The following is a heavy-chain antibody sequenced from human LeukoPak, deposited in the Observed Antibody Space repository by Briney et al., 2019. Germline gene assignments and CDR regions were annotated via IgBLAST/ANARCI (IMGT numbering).Heavy chain of an antibody. Sequence: GGSLRLSCAASGFTFISYEMNWVRQAPGKGLEWVSYISGSGSIIDYADSVKGRFTISRDNAKNSLYLQMNSLKPEDTAVYYCASGGEWLGWGQGTLVTVSS. CDR2: ISGSGSII. J-gene: IGHJ4*02. V-gene: IGHV3-48*03. CDR3: ASGGEWLG. CDR1: GFTFISYE. D-gene: IGHD5-24*01.